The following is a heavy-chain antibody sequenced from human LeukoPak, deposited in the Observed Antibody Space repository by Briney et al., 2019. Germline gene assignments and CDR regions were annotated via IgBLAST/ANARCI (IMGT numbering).Heavy chain of an antibody. CDR3: ARARRYSSSWFRYYFDY. J-gene: IGHJ4*02. Sequence: PSETLSLTCTVSGGSISSGGYYWSWIRQPPGKGLEWIGEINHSGSTNYNPSLKSRVTISVDTSKNQFSLKLSSVTAADTAVYYCARARRYSSSWFRYYFDYWGQGTLVTVSS. D-gene: IGHD6-13*01. CDR1: GGSISSGGYY. V-gene: IGHV4-39*07. CDR2: INHSGST.